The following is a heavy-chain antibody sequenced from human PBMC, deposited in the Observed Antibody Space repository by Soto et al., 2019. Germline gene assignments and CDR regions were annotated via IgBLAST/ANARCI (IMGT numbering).Heavy chain of an antibody. D-gene: IGHD3-16*01. V-gene: IGHV3-43*01. J-gene: IGHJ6*02. Sequence: GGSLRLSCAASGFRFDDYNMHWVRQAPGKGLEWVSLITWNGGNTYYADSVKGRFTISRDGTTKSVSLQMTSLKREDTGLYYCPRETLSYGYALDFWGQGTMVTVSS. CDR2: ITWNGGNT. CDR1: GFRFDDYN. CDR3: PRETLSYGYALDF.